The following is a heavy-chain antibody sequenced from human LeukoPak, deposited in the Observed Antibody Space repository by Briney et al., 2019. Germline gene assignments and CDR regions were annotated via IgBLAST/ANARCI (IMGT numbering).Heavy chain of an antibody. V-gene: IGHV4-34*01. CDR3: ARDGIVLDY. J-gene: IGHJ4*02. Sequence: SETLSLTCAVYGGSFSGYYWSWIRQSPGKGLEWIGEINHSGSTNYNPSLKSRVTISVDTSKNQCSLKLSSVTAADTAVYYCARDGIVLDYWGQGTLVTVSS. CDR1: GGSFSGYY. D-gene: IGHD2-8*01. CDR2: INHSGST.